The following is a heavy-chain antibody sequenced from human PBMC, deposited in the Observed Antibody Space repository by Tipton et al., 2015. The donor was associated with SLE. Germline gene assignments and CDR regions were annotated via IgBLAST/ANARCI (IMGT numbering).Heavy chain of an antibody. CDR2: ISAYNGNT. V-gene: IGHV1-18*01. J-gene: IGHJ4*02. CDR3: AREATAMGPFDY. D-gene: IGHD5-18*01. CDR1: GYTFTSYS. Sequence: QLVQSGAEVKKPGASVKLSCKASGYTFTSYSITWVRQAPGQGLEWMGWISAYNGNTNYAQNLQDRVTVTIDTSTSTAYLELRSLRSDDTAVYYCAREATAMGPFDYWGQGTLVTVSS.